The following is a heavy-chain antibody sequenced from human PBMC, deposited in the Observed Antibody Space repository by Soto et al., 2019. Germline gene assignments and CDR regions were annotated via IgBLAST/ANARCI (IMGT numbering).Heavy chain of an antibody. CDR3: ARECVDTVTSITIPFDY. D-gene: IGHD5-12*01. CDR1: GFTFSRCD. CDR2: ISSSASYM. Sequence: GGSLRLSCATSGFTFSRCDMNWVRQAPGKGLEWVSFISSSASYMYYADSVKGRFTISRDNSKKSLYLQVNSLRADDTAVYYCARECVDTVTSITIPFDYWGQGALVTVSS. V-gene: IGHV3-21*01. J-gene: IGHJ4*02.